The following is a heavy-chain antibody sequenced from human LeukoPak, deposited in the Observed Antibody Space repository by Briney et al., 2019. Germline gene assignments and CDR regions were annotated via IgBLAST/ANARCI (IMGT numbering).Heavy chain of an antibody. CDR3: ASGRAVAGSYDY. J-gene: IGHJ4*02. D-gene: IGHD6-19*01. V-gene: IGHV1-18*04. CDR1: GYTFTSYG. Sequence: ASVKVSYKASGYTFTSYGISWVRQAPGQGLEWMGWISAYNGNTNYAQKLQGRVTMTTDTSTSTAYMELRSLRSDDTAVYYCASGRAVAGSYDYWGQGTLVTVSS. CDR2: ISAYNGNT.